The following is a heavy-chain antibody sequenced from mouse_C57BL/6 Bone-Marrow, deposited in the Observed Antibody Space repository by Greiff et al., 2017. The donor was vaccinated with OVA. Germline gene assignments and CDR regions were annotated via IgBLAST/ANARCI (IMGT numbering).Heavy chain of an antibody. CDR2: IDPEDGET. V-gene: IGHV14-2*01. CDR1: GFNFKDYY. J-gene: IGHJ1*03. Sequence: EVKVVESGAELVKPGASVKLSCTASGFNFKDYYMHWVKQRTEQGLEWIGRIDPEDGETKYDPKFKGKATITADTSSNTAYLQLSSLTSEDTAVYYGAADYGSSYDWYFDVWGTGTTVTVSS. CDR3: AADYGSSYDWYFDV. D-gene: IGHD1-1*01.